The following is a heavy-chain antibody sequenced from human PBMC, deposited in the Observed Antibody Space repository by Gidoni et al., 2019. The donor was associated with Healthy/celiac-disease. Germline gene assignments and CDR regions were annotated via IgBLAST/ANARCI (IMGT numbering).Heavy chain of an antibody. CDR1: GGSIRSSSYY. J-gene: IGHJ5*02. D-gene: IGHD3-10*01. CDR2: IYYSGST. V-gene: IGHV4-39*01. Sequence: QRQLQESGPGLVKPSVTLSLTCTVSGGSIRSSSYYWGWHRQPPGKGLEWLGRIYYSGSTYYNPSIKSRVTISVDTSKNQFALKLSSGTAADTAVYYCAGAFGLWCGELIPWGQGTLVTVSS. CDR3: AGAFGLWCGELIP.